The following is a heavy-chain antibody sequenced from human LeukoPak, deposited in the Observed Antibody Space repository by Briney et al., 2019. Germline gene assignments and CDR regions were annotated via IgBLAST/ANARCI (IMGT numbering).Heavy chain of an antibody. CDR3: ARDGYNLYAFDI. CDR2: IHYSGTT. D-gene: IGHD5-24*01. J-gene: IGHJ3*02. Sequence: SETLSLTCTVSGGSISSYYWSWIWQHPGKGLEWIGYIHYSGTTNYNPSLKGRVTISMDTSKNQFSLKLTSVTAADTAVYYCARDGYNLYAFDIWGQGTMVTVSS. CDR1: GGSISSYY. V-gene: IGHV4-59*12.